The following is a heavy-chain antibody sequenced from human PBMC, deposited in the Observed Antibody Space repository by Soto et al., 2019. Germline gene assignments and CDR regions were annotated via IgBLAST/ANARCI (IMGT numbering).Heavy chain of an antibody. J-gene: IGHJ4*02. CDR3: ARVPYYDILTGSYNEQKYFDY. Sequence: PSETLSLTCTVSGGSISSGDYYWSWIRQPPGKGLEWIGYIYYSGSTYYNPSLKSRVTISVDTSNNQFSLRLSSVTAADTAVYYCARVPYYDILTGSYNEQKYFDYWGQGALVTVSS. V-gene: IGHV4-30-4*02. CDR1: GGSISSGDYY. CDR2: IYYSGST. D-gene: IGHD3-9*01.